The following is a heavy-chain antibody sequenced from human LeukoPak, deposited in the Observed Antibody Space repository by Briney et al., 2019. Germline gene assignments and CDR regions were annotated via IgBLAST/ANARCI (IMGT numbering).Heavy chain of an antibody. V-gene: IGHV3-9*01. CDR1: GFTFDDYA. J-gene: IGHJ4*02. Sequence: GGSLRLSCAASGFTFDDYAMHWVRQAPEKGLEWVSGISWNSGSIGYADSVKGRFTISRDNAKNSLYLQMDSLRVEDTAIYYCSKSLDYWGRGTLVTVSS. CDR3: SKSLDY. CDR2: ISWNSGSI.